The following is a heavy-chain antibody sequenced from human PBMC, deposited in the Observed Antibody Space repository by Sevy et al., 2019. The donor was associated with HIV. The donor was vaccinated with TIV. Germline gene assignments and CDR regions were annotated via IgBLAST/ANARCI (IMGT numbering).Heavy chain of an antibody. D-gene: IGHD3-10*01. Sequence: ASMKVSCKASGYTFTSYGISWVRQAPGQGLEWMGWISAYNGNTNYAQKLQGRVTMTTDTSTSTAYMELRSLRSDDTAVYYCARDLPHYYGSGSSPFDPWGQGTLVTVSS. CDR1: GYTFTSYG. V-gene: IGHV1-18*01. CDR2: ISAYNGNT. CDR3: ARDLPHYYGSGSSPFDP. J-gene: IGHJ5*02.